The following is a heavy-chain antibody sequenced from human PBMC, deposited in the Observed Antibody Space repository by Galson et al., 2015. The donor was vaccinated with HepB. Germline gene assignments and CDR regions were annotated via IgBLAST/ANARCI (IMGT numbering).Heavy chain of an antibody. CDR2: MWSDGPNK. D-gene: IGHD1-1*01. V-gene: IGHV3-33*01. CDR1: GFMFNTYA. J-gene: IGHJ4*02. CDR3: ARGILWNENYFDY. Sequence: SLRLSCAASGFMFNTYAMHWVRQAPGKGLEWVAIMWSDGPNKYYADSVKGRFTISRDNSKNTLYLHMNSLRAEDTAVYYCARGILWNENYFDYWGQGTLVTVSS.